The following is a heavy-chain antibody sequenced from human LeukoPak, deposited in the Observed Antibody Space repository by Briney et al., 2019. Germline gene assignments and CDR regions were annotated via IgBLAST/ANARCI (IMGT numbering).Heavy chain of an antibody. J-gene: IGHJ6*02. V-gene: IGHV3-30-3*01. CDR3: ARDPPSDLYGDYYYGMDV. CDR2: ISYDGSNK. Sequence: GGSLRLSCAASGFTFSSYAMHWVRQAPGKGLEWVAVISYDGSNKYYADSVKGRFTISRDNSKNTLYLQMNSLRAEDTAVYYCARDPPSDLYGDYYYGMDVWGQGTTVTVSS. CDR1: GFTFSSYA. D-gene: IGHD4-17*01.